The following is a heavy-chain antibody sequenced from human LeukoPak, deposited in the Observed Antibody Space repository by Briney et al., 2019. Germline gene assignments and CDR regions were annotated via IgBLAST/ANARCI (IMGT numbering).Heavy chain of an antibody. V-gene: IGHV4-34*01. CDR2: INHSGST. J-gene: IGHJ4*02. CDR1: GGSFSGYY. D-gene: IGHD6-13*01. CDR3: ARERVAAASIRGLRTKDY. Sequence: SETLSLTCAVYGGSFSGYYWSWIRQPPGKGLEWIGEINHSGSTNYNPSLKSRVTISVDTSKNQFSLKLSSVTAADTAVYYCARERVAAASIRGLRTKDYWGQGTLVTVSS.